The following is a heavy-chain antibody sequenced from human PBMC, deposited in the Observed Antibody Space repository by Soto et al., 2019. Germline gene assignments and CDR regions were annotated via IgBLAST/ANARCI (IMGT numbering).Heavy chain of an antibody. J-gene: IGHJ4*02. Sequence: SETLSLTCTVSGGSISSGDYYWSWIRQPPGKGLEWIGYIYYSGSTYYNPSLKSRVTISVDTSKNQISLKLSSVTAADTAVYYCARDQGIAVAVFDYWGQGTLVTVSS. CDR2: IYYSGST. D-gene: IGHD6-19*01. CDR3: ARDQGIAVAVFDY. V-gene: IGHV4-30-4*02. CDR1: GGSISSGDYY.